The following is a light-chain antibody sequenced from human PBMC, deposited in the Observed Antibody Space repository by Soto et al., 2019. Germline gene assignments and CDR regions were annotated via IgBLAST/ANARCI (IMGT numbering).Light chain of an antibody. CDR1: QSISSW. J-gene: IGKJ1*01. V-gene: IGKV1-5*03. Sequence: DIQMTQSPSTLSASVGDRVTITCRASQSISSWLAWYQQKPGKAPKLLIYKASSLESGVPSRFSGSRSGTEFTLTISSLQPDDFATYYCQQYNSYWKFGQGTKVEIK. CDR3: QQYNSYWK. CDR2: KAS.